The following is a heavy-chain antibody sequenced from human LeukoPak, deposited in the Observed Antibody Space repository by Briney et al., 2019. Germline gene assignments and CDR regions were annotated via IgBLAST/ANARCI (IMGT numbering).Heavy chain of an antibody. D-gene: IGHD5-12*01. CDR2: IIPIFGTA. J-gene: IGHJ4*02. V-gene: IGHV1-69*05. CDR3: ARDNTYSGYDPTDY. CDR1: GGTFSSYA. Sequence: ASVKVSCKASGGTFSSYAISWMRQAPGQGLEWMGRIIPIFGTANYAQKFQGRVMITTDESTSTAYMELSSLRSEDTAVYYCARDNTYSGYDPTDYWGQGTLVTVSS.